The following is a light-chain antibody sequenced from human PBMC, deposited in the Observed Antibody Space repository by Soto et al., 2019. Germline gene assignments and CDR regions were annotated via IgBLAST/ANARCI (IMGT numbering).Light chain of an antibody. CDR1: SSDVGGYNY. CDR3: SSYTSSSTPYV. Sequence: QSALTQPASVSGSPGQSITISCTGTSSDVGGYNYVSWYQQHPGKAPKLMIYEVSNRPSGVSNRFSGSKSGNTASLTISGLQDDDDADYYCSSYTSSSTPYVFGTGTKVTVL. V-gene: IGLV2-14*01. CDR2: EVS. J-gene: IGLJ1*01.